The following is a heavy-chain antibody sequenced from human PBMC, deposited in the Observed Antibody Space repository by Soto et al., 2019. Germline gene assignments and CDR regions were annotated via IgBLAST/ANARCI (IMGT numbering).Heavy chain of an antibody. J-gene: IGHJ6*03. D-gene: IGHD2-15*01. CDR2: IYYSGST. Sequence: XXTLSLTFTVSGGSIRSYYWSWILQPPGKGLEWIGYIYYSGSTNYNPSLKSRVTISVDTSKNQFSLKLSSVTAADTAVYYCARHRIKNYYYYMDVWGKGTTVTVSS. CDR1: GGSIRSYY. V-gene: IGHV4-59*08. CDR3: ARHRIKNYYYYMDV.